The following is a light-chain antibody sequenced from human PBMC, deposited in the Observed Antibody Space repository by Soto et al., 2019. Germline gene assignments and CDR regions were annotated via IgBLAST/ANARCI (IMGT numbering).Light chain of an antibody. Sequence: QSVLTQPASVSGSPGQSITISCTGTSSDVGGFNYVSWYQQHPGKAPKLMIYDVTNRPSGVSYRFSGYKSGNTASLTISGLQAEDEADYYCNSYTSSSTYVFGTGTKLTVL. CDR1: SSDVGGFNY. V-gene: IGLV2-14*03. CDR3: NSYTSSSTYV. CDR2: DVT. J-gene: IGLJ1*01.